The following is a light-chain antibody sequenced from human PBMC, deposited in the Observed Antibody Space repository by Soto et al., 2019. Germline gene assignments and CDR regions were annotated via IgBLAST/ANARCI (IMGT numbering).Light chain of an antibody. CDR1: QSVSSY. CDR2: DAS. Sequence: EIVLTQSPATLSLSPGERATLSCRASQSVSSYLAWYQQKPGQAPMLLIYDASNRATGIPARLSGSGTGTDFTLPISSLEPEDFAVYYCQQRSNWLFTFGGGTKVEIK. CDR3: QQRSNWLFT. V-gene: IGKV3-11*01. J-gene: IGKJ4*01.